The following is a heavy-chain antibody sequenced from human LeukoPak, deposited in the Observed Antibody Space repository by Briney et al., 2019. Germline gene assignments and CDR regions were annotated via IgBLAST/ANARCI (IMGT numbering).Heavy chain of an antibody. CDR1: GFTFSNAW. V-gene: IGHV3-15*07. CDR2: VKSKTDGGTT. Sequence: GGSLRLSCAASGFTFSNAWMNWVRQAPGKGLEWVGRVKSKTDGGTTDYAAPVKGRFTISRDDSKNILYVEMNSLKTEDTAVYYCTTDRKVGAIPYDYWGQGALVTVSS. D-gene: IGHD3-16*01. J-gene: IGHJ4*02. CDR3: TTDRKVGAIPYDY.